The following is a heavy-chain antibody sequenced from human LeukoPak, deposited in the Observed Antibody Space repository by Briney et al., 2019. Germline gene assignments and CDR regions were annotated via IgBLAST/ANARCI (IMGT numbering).Heavy chain of an antibody. V-gene: IGHV1-69*13. CDR1: GGTFSSCA. J-gene: IGHJ4*02. CDR3: AKTSPIVGSPLDY. Sequence: GASVKVSCKASGGTFSSCAISWVRQAPGQGLEWMGGIIPIFGTANYAQKFQGRVTITADESTSTAYMELSSLRSEDTAVYYCAKTSPIVGSPLDYWGQGTLVTVSS. CDR2: IIPIFGTA. D-gene: IGHD1-26*01.